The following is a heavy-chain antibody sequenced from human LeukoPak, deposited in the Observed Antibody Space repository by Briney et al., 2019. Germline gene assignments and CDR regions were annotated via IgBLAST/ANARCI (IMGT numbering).Heavy chain of an antibody. V-gene: IGHV1-8*02. CDR1: GYTFTGYY. CDR2: MNPNNGNT. J-gene: IGHJ5*02. D-gene: IGHD3-22*01. CDR3: ARTNYHDTSGASNWFDP. Sequence: ASVKVSCKASGYTFTGYYMHWVRQATGQGLEWMGWMNPNNGNTGYAQKFQGRVTMTRNTSTGTAYMELSSLRSEDTAVYYCARTNYHDTSGASNWFDPWGQGTLVTVSP.